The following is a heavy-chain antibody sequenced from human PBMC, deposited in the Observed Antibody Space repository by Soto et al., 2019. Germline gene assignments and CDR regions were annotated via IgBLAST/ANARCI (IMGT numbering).Heavy chain of an antibody. CDR1: GSTFSDYY. J-gene: IGHJ4*02. D-gene: IGHD1-1*01. CDR3: AREPATAKPEGVDF. V-gene: IGHV1-2*02. CDR2: INPNSGGT. Sequence: ASVKVSCKASGSTFSDYYIHWVRQAPGQGLEWMGWINPNSGGTKYAPKFHGGVTMTRDTSITTAYMELSGLRSGDTAVYYCAREPATAKPEGVDFWGQGTLVTVSS.